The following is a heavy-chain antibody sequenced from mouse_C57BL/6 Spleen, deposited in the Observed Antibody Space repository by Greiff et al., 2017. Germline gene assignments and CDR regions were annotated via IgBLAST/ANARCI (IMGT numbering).Heavy chain of an antibody. J-gene: IGHJ4*01. CDR1: GYTFTDYE. D-gene: IGHD2-4*01. CDR3: TRRGTNYDYDYYAMDY. CDR2: IDPETGGT. V-gene: IGHV1-15*01. Sequence: QVQLQQSGAELVRPGASVTLSCKASGYTFTDYEMHWVKQTPVHGLEWIGAIDPETGGTAYNQKFKGKAILTADKSSSTAYMELRSLTSEDSAVYYCTRRGTNYDYDYYAMDYWGQGTPVTVSS.